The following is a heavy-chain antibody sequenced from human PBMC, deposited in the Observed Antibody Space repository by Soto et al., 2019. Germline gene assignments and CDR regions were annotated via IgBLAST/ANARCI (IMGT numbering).Heavy chain of an antibody. CDR2: SYYSGRT. CDR3: ARLGHVYYYHRSGYRAYFPH. V-gene: IGHV4-39*07. Sequence: SEARCVRWSGSAGLMSTGSYYVCCILHAPGKGLEWIGSSYYSGRTYYNPSLKSRVTISVDTSKNQFSLKMSSVTAADRAVYYCARLGHVYYYHRSGYRAYFPHWGQGTPVTVS. J-gene: IGHJ1*01. CDR1: AGLMSTGSYY. D-gene: IGHD3-22*01.